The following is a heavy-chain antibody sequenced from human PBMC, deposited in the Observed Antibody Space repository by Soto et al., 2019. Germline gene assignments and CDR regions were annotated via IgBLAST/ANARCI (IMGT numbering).Heavy chain of an antibody. CDR3: ASVNLRFSYGIDV. V-gene: IGHV3-48*02. Sequence: PGGSLRLSCTASGFMLSTYSMNWVRQAPGRGLEWIAYISSGGRNTYYADSVKGRLTISRDNAENSLYLHVVSLRDEDTAVYFCASVNLRFSYGIDVWGQGTTVTVSS. CDR1: GFMLSTYS. D-gene: IGHD3-3*01. CDR2: ISSGGRNT. J-gene: IGHJ6*02.